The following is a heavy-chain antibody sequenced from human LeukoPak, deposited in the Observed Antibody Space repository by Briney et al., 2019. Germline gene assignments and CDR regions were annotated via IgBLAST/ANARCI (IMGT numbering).Heavy chain of an antibody. CDR2: IIPIFGTA. J-gene: IGHJ5*02. D-gene: IGHD6-19*01. CDR1: GGTFSSYA. CDR3: ARAQSIAVAGTYWFDP. V-gene: IGHV1-69*06. Sequence: SVKVSCKASGGTFSSYAISWVRQAPGQGLEWMGRIIPIFGTANYAQKFQGRVTITADKFTSTAYMELSSLRSEDTAVYYCARAQSIAVAGTYWFDPWGQGTLVTVSS.